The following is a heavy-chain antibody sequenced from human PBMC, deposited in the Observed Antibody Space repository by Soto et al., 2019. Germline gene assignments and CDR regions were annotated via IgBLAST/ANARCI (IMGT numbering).Heavy chain of an antibody. D-gene: IGHD5-12*01. J-gene: IGHJ2*01. V-gene: IGHV1-69*12. CDR3: ARGNHRWLQLWYFDL. CDR1: GGTFSSYT. Sequence: QVQLVQSGAEVKKPGSSVTVSCKASGGTFSSYTISWVRQAPGQGLEWMGGIIPIFGTANYAQKFQGRVTITVDESTSTAYMELSSLISEDTAVYYCARGNHRWLQLWYFDLWGRGTLVTVSS. CDR2: IIPIFGTA.